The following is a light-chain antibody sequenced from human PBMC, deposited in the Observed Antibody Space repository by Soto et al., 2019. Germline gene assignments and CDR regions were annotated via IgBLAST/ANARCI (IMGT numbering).Light chain of an antibody. J-gene: IGKJ4*01. CDR2: GAS. Sequence: EIVLTQSPGTLSLSPGDTATLSCRASQSVPTNYLAWYQQKPGKAPSLLIYGASRRATAIPARFSGSGSGTDFTLTIRLEPDDCAVYDCQQYGGSPLTFGGGPKVEI. CDR1: QSVPTNY. CDR3: QQYGGSPLT. V-gene: IGKV3-20*01.